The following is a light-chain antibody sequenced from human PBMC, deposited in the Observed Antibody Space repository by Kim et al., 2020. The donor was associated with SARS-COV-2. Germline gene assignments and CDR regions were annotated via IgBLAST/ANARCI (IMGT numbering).Light chain of an antibody. CDR2: RNN. J-gene: IGLJ2*01. Sequence: GQRVTISCSGRSPNIGSNYVYWYQQLPGTAPKLLIYRNNQRPSGVPDRFSGSKSGTSASLAISVLRSEDEADYYCAAWDDSLSGPVFGGGTQLTVL. CDR3: AAWDDSLSGPV. CDR1: SPNIGSNY. V-gene: IGLV1-47*01.